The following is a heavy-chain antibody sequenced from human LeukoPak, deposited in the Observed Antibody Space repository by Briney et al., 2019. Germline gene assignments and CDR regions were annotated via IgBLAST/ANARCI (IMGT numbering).Heavy chain of an antibody. CDR3: ARFSLGIAVAGTGEAFDI. CDR2: IYTSGST. J-gene: IGHJ3*02. D-gene: IGHD6-19*01. V-gene: IGHV4-4*07. Sequence: SETLSLTCTVSGGSISSYYWSWIRQPAGKGLEWIGRIYTSGSTNYNPSLKSRVTMSVDTSKNQFSLKLSSVTAADTAMYYCARFSLGIAVAGTGEAFDIWGQGTMVTVSS. CDR1: GGSISSYY.